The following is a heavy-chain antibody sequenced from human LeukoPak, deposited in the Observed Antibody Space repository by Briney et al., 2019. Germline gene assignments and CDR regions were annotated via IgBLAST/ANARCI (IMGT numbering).Heavy chain of an antibody. CDR1: GGSISSYY. Sequence: SETLSLTCTVSGGSISSYYWSWLRQPPGKGLEWIGYIYYSGSTKYNPSLKSRVIISVDTSKNQYSLQVSSVTAADTAVYYCARHFYDILTGYDYWGQGTLVTVSS. CDR3: ARHFYDILTGYDY. V-gene: IGHV4-59*01. D-gene: IGHD3-9*01. CDR2: IYYSGST. J-gene: IGHJ4*02.